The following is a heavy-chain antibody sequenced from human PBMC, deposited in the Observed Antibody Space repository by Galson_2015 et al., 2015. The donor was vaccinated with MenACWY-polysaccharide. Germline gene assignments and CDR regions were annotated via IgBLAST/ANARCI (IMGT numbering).Heavy chain of an antibody. CDR1: GFSLRTPGVG. CDR2: IFWNDDE. Sequence: PALVKPTPTLTLPCTFSGFSLRTPGVGVGWIRQPPGKALEWLALIFWNDDERYSPSLKSRLTITKDTSKNQVVLTMTNMYPVDTGTYYCARCLTALPVRGAFDIWGQGTKVTVSS. V-gene: IGHV2-5*01. CDR3: ARCLTALPVRGAFDI. J-gene: IGHJ3*02. D-gene: IGHD3-10*01.